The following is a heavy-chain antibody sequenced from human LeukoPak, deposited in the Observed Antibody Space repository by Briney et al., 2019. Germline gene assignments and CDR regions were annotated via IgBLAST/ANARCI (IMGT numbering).Heavy chain of an antibody. CDR3: ARSLGYSGYDFDN. V-gene: IGHV3-74*01. CDR2: INSDGSDT. CDR1: GFTFSNYW. Sequence: GGSLRLSYAASGFTFSNYWMHWVRQAPGKGLVWVSRINSDGSDTTDADPVKGRFTISRDNAENTLYLQMNSLRAEDTAVYYCARSLGYSGYDFDNWGQGTLVTVSS. J-gene: IGHJ4*02. D-gene: IGHD5-12*01.